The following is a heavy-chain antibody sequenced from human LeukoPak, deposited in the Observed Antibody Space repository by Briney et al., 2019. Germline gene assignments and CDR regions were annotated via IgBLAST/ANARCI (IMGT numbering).Heavy chain of an antibody. CDR1: GGSISSSSYF. J-gene: IGHJ4*02. CDR2: IYYSGST. Sequence: SETLSLTCTVSGGSISSSSYFWGWIRQPPGKGLEWIGSIYYSGSTYYNPSLKSRVTISVDTSKNQFSLKLRSVTAADTAVHYCARQISINLIDYWGQGTLVTVSS. V-gene: IGHV4-39*01. D-gene: IGHD1-14*01. CDR3: ARQISINLIDY.